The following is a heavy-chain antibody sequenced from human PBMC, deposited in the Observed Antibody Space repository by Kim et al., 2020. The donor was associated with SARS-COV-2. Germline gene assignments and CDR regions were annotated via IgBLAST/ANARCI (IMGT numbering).Heavy chain of an antibody. J-gene: IGHJ4*02. CDR3: ARDDWGYYESSGPLFDY. CDR1: GYTFTSYG. CDR2: ISAYNGNT. D-gene: IGHD3-22*01. Sequence: ASVKVSCKASGYTFTSYGISWVRQAPGQGLEWMGWISAYNGNTNYAQKLQGRVTMTTDTSTSTAYMELRSLRSDDTAVYYCARDDWGYYESSGPLFDYWGQGTLVTVSS. V-gene: IGHV1-18*01.